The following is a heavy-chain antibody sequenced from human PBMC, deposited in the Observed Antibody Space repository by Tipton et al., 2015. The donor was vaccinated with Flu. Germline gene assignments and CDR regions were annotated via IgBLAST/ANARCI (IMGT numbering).Heavy chain of an antibody. Sequence: QLVQSGPEVKKPGASVKVSCKASGYTFPSYGISWVRQAPGQGLEWMGGFSAYNGNGIYAQKFQGRVTMTTDTSTSSAYMELRSLRTDDTAVYYCARGEFPARTIDACDIWGQWTMVTVSS. D-gene: IGHD3-10*01. V-gene: IGHV1-18*01. J-gene: IGHJ3*02. CDR2: FSAYNGNG. CDR1: GYTFPSYG. CDR3: ARGEFPARTIDACDI.